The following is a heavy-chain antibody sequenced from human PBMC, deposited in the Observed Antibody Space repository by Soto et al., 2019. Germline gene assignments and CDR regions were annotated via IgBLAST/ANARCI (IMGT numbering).Heavy chain of an antibody. J-gene: IGHJ5*01. CDR1: GDPISTVDYF. CDR3: ARGRYCLTGKCFPNWFDS. V-gene: IGHV4-30-4*08. CDR2: IYKSATT. Sequence: SETLSLTCSVSGDPISTVDYFWAWIRQPPGQALEYIGYIYKSATTYYNPSFESRVAISLDTSKSQFSLNVTSVTAADTAVYFCARGRYCLTGKCFPNWFDSWGQGTLVTVSS. D-gene: IGHD2-15*01.